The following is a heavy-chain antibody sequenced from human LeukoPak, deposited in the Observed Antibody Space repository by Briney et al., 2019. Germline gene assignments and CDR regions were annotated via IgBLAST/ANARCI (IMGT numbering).Heavy chain of an antibody. Sequence: PSETLSLTCAVSGGSISSSNWWSWVRQPPGKGQQWSGEIYHSGSTNYNPSLKSRVTISVDKSKNQFSLKLSSVTAADTAVYYCARGLSRSFAFDIWGQGTMVTVSS. V-gene: IGHV4-4*02. J-gene: IGHJ3*02. CDR1: GGSISSSNW. D-gene: IGHD2-2*01. CDR3: ARGLSRSFAFDI. CDR2: IYHSGST.